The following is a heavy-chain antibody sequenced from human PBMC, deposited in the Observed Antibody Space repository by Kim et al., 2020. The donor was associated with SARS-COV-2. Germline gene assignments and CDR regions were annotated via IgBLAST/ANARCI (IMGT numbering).Heavy chain of an antibody. V-gene: IGHV4-31*03. D-gene: IGHD3-10*01. CDR2: IYYSGST. CDR3: ARDFRSSGFFD. CDR1: GGSINSGGYY. Sequence: SETLSLTCTVSGGSINSGGYYWSWIRQHPGKGLEWIGYIYYSGSTYYNPSLKSRVTISVDTSKNQFSLKLSSVTAADTAVYYCARDFRSSGFFDWGQGTLVTVSS. J-gene: IGHJ4*02.